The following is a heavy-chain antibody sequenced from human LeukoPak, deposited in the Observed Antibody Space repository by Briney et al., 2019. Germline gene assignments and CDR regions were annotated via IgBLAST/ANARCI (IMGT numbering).Heavy chain of an antibody. J-gene: IGHJ4*02. CDR3: ARADIVATVYDY. V-gene: IGHV4-30-2*01. D-gene: IGHD5-12*01. CDR1: GGSISSGGYS. CDR2: IYHSGST. Sequence: PSQTLSLTCAVSGGSISSGGYSWGWIRQPPGKGLEWIGYIYHSGSTYYNPSLKSRVTISVDRSKNQFSLKLSSVTAADTAVYYCARADIVATVYDYWGQGTLVTVSS.